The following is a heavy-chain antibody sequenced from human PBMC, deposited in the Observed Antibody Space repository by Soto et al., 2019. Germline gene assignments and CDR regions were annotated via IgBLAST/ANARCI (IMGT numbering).Heavy chain of an antibody. J-gene: IGHJ6*02. Sequence: GRSLRRSWSPSALSSCHYCLSRISQAAGKGLEWVSYITSSGSYTKYADPVQGRFTISRDNAKNLLYLQMNSLRAEDTAVYYFARELDGIDVWGQGTTVTVSS. CDR1: ALSSCHYC. V-gene: IGHV3-11*05. CDR2: ITSSGSYT. CDR3: ARELDGIDV.